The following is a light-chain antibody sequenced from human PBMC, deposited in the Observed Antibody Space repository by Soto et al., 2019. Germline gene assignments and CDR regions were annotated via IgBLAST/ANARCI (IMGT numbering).Light chain of an antibody. CDR3: QQTFNNPT. J-gene: IGKJ3*01. CDR2: ATS. CDR1: QRIAVF. V-gene: IGKV1-39*01. Sequence: DIQMTQSPSSLSASVGDRVTIACRASQRIAVFLNWYQQKPGKAPHLLIYATSSLHSGVTPRFSGSGSGADFNLTISPLPPEDSATCFCQQTFNNPTFGPGT.